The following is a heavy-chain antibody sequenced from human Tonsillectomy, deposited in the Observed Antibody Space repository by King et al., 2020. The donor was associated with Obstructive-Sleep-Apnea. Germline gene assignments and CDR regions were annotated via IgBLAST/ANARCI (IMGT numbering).Heavy chain of an antibody. CDR3: ARDPLAGTTHPFYYGMDV. CDR1: GGTFSSYA. CDR2: IIPILGIA. V-gene: IGHV1-69*10. D-gene: IGHD1-1*01. J-gene: IGHJ6*02. Sequence: VQLVQSGAEVKKPGSSVKVSCKASGGTFSSYAISWVRQAPGQGLEWMGGIIPILGIANYAQKFQGRVTITADKSTSTAYMELSSLRSEDTAVYYCARDPLAGTTHPFYYGMDVWGQGTTVTVSS.